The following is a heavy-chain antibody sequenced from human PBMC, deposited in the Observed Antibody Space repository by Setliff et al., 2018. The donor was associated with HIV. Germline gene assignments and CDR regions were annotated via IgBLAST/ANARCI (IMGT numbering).Heavy chain of an antibody. Sequence: GGSLRLSCGVSGFTFSNYGMHWVRQAPGKGLEWVAFIWFDGNTKYYSDFVKGRFTISRDNAKNSVSLQMNSLRVEDTAVYYCARDDWTCSDGTCFPITFDYWGQGTLVTVSS. V-gene: IGHV3-33*01. CDR2: IWFDGNTK. D-gene: IGHD2-15*01. CDR3: ARDDWTCSDGTCFPITFDY. J-gene: IGHJ4*02. CDR1: GFTFSNYG.